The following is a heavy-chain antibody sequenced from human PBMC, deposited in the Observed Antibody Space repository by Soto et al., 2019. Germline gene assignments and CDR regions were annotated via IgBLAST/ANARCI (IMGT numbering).Heavy chain of an antibody. CDR1: GFTFSSYA. Sequence: GGSLRLSCAASGFTFSSYAMSWVRQAPGKGLEWVSAISGSGGSTYYADSVKGRFTISRDNSKNTLYLQMNSLRAEDTAVYYCAKVVEQQWLVQGKWAFDIWGQGTMVTVSS. D-gene: IGHD6-19*01. J-gene: IGHJ3*02. CDR3: AKVVEQQWLVQGKWAFDI. CDR2: ISGSGGST. V-gene: IGHV3-23*01.